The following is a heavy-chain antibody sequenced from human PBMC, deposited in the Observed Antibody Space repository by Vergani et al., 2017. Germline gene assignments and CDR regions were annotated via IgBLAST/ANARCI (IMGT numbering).Heavy chain of an antibody. V-gene: IGHV3-30*02. J-gene: IGHJ6*04. CDR3: AKARDPNCKGGNCYSYYYGLDV. Sequence: QVQLVESGGGVVQPGGSLRLPCAASGFTFSSYGMHWVRQAPGKGLEWVAFIRYDGSNKYYADSVKGRFTISRDNSKNTLYLQMNSLRAEDTAVYYCAKARDPNCKGGNCYSYYYGLDVWGEGTTVTVSS. D-gene: IGHD2-21*01. CDR1: GFTFSSYG. CDR2: IRYDGSNK.